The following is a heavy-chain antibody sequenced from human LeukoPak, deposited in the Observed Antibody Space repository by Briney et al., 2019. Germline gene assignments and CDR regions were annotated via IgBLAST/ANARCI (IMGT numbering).Heavy chain of an antibody. CDR2: INPNSGGT. CDR1: GYTFTGYY. D-gene: IGHD3-22*01. V-gene: IGHV1-2*02. CDR3: ARDLTSYYYDSSGLES. J-gene: IGHJ5*02. Sequence: ASVKVSCKASGYTFTGYYMHWVRQAPGQGLEGMGWINPNSGGTNYAQKFQGRVTMTRDTSISTAYMELSRLRSDDTAVYYCARDLTSYYYDSSGLESWGQGTLVTVSS.